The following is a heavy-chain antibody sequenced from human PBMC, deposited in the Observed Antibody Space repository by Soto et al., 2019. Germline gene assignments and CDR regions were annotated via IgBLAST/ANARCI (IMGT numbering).Heavy chain of an antibody. CDR2: ISSSDSTI. Sequence: QVQLVESGGGLVKPGGSLRLSCAASGFTFSDYYMSWIRQAPGKGLEWVSYISSSDSTIYYADSVKGRFTISRDNAKNSLYLQMNSLRAEDTAVYYCARETNGFMGAIAPAGYYYYGMDVWGQGTTVTVSS. J-gene: IGHJ6*02. V-gene: IGHV3-11*01. CDR1: GFTFSDYY. CDR3: ARETNGFMGAIAPAGYYYYGMDV. D-gene: IGHD1-26*01.